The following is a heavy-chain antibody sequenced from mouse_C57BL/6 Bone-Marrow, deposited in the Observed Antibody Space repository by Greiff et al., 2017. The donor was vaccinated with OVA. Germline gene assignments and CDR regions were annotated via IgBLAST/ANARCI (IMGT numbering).Heavy chain of an antibody. V-gene: IGHV1-54*01. D-gene: IGHD1-1*01. Sequence: QVQLKQSGAELVRPGTSVKVSCKASGYDFTNYLIEWVKQRPGQGLEWIGVINPGSGGTNYNEKFKGKATLTADKSSSTAYMQLSSLTSEDSAVYFCARNYPYYFDYWGQGTTLTVSS. J-gene: IGHJ2*01. CDR2: INPGSGGT. CDR3: ARNYPYYFDY. CDR1: GYDFTNYL.